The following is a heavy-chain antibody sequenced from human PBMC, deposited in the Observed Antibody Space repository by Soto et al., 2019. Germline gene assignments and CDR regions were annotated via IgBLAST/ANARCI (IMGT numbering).Heavy chain of an antibody. D-gene: IGHD5-12*01. CDR2: IKQDGSEK. V-gene: IGHV3-7*01. Sequence: PGGSLRLSCAASGFTFSNYWMSWVLQATGKGLEWVANIKQDGSEKYYVDSVKGRLTISRDNAKNSLYLLMNSLRAEDTAVYYCARERSEYSGYEAFDYRGQGTLVTVSS. CDR3: ARERSEYSGYEAFDY. J-gene: IGHJ4*02. CDR1: GFTFSNYW.